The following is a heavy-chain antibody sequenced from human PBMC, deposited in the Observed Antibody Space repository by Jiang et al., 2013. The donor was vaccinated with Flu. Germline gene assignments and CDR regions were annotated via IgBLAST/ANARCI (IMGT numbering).Heavy chain of an antibody. Sequence: KPGASVKVSCKVSGYTLTELSMHWVRQAPGKGLEWMGGFDPEDGETIYAQKFQGRVTMTEDTSTDTAYMELSSLRSEDTAVYYCATAQGSYDYVWGSYRAELDYWGQGTLVTVSS. V-gene: IGHV1-24*01. CDR2: FDPEDGET. J-gene: IGHJ4*02. CDR1: GYTLTELS. D-gene: IGHD3-16*01. CDR3: ATAQGSYDYVWGSYRAELDY.